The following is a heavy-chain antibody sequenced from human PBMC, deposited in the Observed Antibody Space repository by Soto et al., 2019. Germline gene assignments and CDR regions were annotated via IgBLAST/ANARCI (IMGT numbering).Heavy chain of an antibody. CDR2: LTRSGDRT. V-gene: IGHV3-23*01. J-gene: IGHJ3*02. Sequence: VQLLESGGGLVQPGESLRLSCTASGFTFNNYAMTWVRQAPGKGLEWVSSLTRSGDRTYYADSGKGRFTISRDNSKNTLYLQMNSLRAEDTAVYYCAKDVETTVATSFAFEIWGQGTTVTVSS. CDR1: GFTFNNYA. D-gene: IGHD4-17*01. CDR3: AKDVETTVATSFAFEI.